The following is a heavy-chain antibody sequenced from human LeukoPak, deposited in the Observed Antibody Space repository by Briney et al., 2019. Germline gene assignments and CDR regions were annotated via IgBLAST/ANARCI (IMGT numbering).Heavy chain of an antibody. CDR2: ISGSGGST. CDR1: GFTFSSYA. Sequence: GGSLRLSCAASGFTFSSYAMSWVRQAPGKGLEWVSAISGSGGSTYYADSVKGRFTISRDNSKNTLYLQMNSLRAEDTAVYYCARIPLDYDFWSGYPPFDYWGQGTLVTVSS. J-gene: IGHJ4*02. V-gene: IGHV3-23*01. CDR3: ARIPLDYDFWSGYPPFDY. D-gene: IGHD3-3*01.